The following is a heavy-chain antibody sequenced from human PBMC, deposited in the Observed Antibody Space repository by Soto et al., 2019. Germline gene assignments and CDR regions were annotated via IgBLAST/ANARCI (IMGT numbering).Heavy chain of an antibody. CDR3: ARNTYHPKYCSSTSCYTGWFDP. CDR2: IIPIFGTA. J-gene: IGHJ5*02. V-gene: IGHV1-69*13. CDR1: VGTFSSYA. Sequence: SVKVSCKASVGTFSSYAISWVRQAPGQGLEWVGGIIPIFGTANYAQKFQGRVTITADESTSTAYMELSSLRSEDTAVYYCARNTYHPKYCSSTSCYTGWFDPWGQGTLVTVSS. D-gene: IGHD2-2*02.